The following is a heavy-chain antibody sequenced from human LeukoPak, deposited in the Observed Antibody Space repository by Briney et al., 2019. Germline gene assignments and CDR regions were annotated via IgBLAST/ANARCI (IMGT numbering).Heavy chain of an antibody. Sequence: ASVKVSCKASGYTFTSYDINWVRQATGQGLEWMGWMNPNSGNTGYAQKFQGRVTITRNTSISTAYMELSSLRSEDTAVYYCARGQQITIFGVVILVGWFDHWGQGTLVTVSS. V-gene: IGHV1-8*03. CDR3: ARGQQITIFGVVILVGWFDH. CDR1: GYTFTSYD. D-gene: IGHD3-3*01. J-gene: IGHJ5*02. CDR2: MNPNSGNT.